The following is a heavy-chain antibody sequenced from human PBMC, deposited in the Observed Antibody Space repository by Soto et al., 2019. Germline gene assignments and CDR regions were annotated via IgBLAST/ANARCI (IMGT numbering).Heavy chain of an antibody. J-gene: IGHJ1*01. CDR2: ISGSGDRT. V-gene: IGHV3-23*01. Sequence: EVQLLESGGGLVQPGGSLRLSCAASGITISNYPMSWVRQAPGKGLDWVSGISGSGDRTYYADSAKGRFTISKDISRNSLSLQLDSLGVEDTAVYFCVKDDGGYPSTAQHWGAGTLVTVSS. CDR3: VKDDGGYPSTAQH. D-gene: IGHD3-22*01. CDR1: GITISNYP.